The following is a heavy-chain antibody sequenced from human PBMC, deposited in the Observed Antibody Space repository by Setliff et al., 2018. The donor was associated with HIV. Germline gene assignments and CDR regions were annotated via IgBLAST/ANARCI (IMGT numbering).Heavy chain of an antibody. D-gene: IGHD3-16*02. CDR2: VNTKTGNP. CDR1: GYTFTSYG. Sequence: ASVKVSCKASGYTFTSYGISWVRQAPGQGLEWMGWVNTKTGNPTYAQDFNGRFVFSLDTSVNTAYLEISGLKIEDTAVYFCAREFLLGDLSFPANWGQGTRVTVSS. CDR3: AREFLLGDLSFPAN. V-gene: IGHV7-4-1*02. J-gene: IGHJ4*02.